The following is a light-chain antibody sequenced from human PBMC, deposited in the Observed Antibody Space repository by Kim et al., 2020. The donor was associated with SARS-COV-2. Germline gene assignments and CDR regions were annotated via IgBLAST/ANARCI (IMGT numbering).Light chain of an antibody. J-gene: IGLJ1*01. CDR3: QAWDSSTYV. Sequence: GSPGQTASVTCSGDKLGDKYACWYQQKPGQSPVLVIYQDSKRPSGIPERFSGSNSGNTATLTISGTQAMDEADYYCQAWDSSTYVFGTGTKVTVL. V-gene: IGLV3-1*01. CDR2: QDS. CDR1: KLGDKY.